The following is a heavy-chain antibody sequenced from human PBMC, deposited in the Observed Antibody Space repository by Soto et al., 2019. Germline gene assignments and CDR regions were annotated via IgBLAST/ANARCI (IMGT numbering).Heavy chain of an antibody. D-gene: IGHD6-19*01. CDR3: IRASGVAGTGEYF. J-gene: IGHJ4*02. CDR2: ISGGGGT. CDR1: GFDFSNYW. Sequence: ESGGGLVQPGGSLRLSCAASGFDFSNYWMHWVREAPGKGLVWVSRISGGGGTTYADSVEGRFTISRDNANNIVYLQMNSLTEEDTAMYYCIRASGVAGTGEYFWGQGTLVTVSS. V-gene: IGHV3-74*02.